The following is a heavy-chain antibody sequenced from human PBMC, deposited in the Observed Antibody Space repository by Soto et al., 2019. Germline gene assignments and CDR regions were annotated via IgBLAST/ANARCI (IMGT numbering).Heavy chain of an antibody. Sequence: ILSCAASGFAFSSYAMSWVRQAPGRGLEWVSGISGSGGSTYYPDSMKGRFSISRDNSKNTLYLQMNSLRAEDTAVYYCAKPLGGYYYYGMDVWGQGTTVTVSS. D-gene: IGHD1-26*01. J-gene: IGHJ6*02. CDR2: ISGSGGST. V-gene: IGHV3-23*01. CDR3: AKPLGGYYYYGMDV. CDR1: GFAFSSYA.